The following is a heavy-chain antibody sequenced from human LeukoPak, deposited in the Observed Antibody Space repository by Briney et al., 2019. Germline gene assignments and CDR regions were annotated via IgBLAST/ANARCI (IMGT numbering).Heavy chain of an antibody. D-gene: IGHD6-13*01. CDR3: ARQQQLVLRYFDL. V-gene: IGHV4-59*08. Sequence: SETLSLTCTVSGGSISGYYWSWIRQPPGKGLEWIGYIYYSGSTNYNPSLKSRVTISVDTSKNQFSLKLTSVTAADTAVYYCARQQQLVLRYFDLWGRGTLVTVSS. CDR2: IYYSGST. J-gene: IGHJ2*01. CDR1: GGSISGYY.